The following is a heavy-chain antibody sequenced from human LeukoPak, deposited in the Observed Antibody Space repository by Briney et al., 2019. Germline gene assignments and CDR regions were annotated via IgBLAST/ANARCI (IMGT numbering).Heavy chain of an antibody. CDR2: IKSKTDGGTT. D-gene: IGHD3-10*01. J-gene: IGHJ4*02. CDR1: GFTFSSYA. Sequence: PGGSLRLSCAASGFTFSSYAVSWVRQAPGKGLEWVGRIKSKTDGGTTDYAAPVKGRFTISRDDSKNTLYLQMNSLKTEDTAVYYCTTVMVRGVIRLDWGQGTLVTVSS. V-gene: IGHV3-15*01. CDR3: TTVMVRGVIRLD.